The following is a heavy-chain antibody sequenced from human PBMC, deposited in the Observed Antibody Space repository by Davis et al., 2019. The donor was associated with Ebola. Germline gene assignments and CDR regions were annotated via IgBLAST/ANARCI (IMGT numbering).Heavy chain of an antibody. CDR3: AIGWRVVGRAGMRGYDWFDP. J-gene: IGHJ5*02. CDR2: INPNGGST. CDR1: GYTFPSYY. D-gene: IGHD2-2*01. V-gene: IGHV1-46*01. Sequence: AASVKVSCKASGYTFPSYYMHWVRQAPGQGLEWMGIINPNGGSTSYAQKLQGRVTMTRDTSTSTVYMELSRLRSEDTAVYYCAIGWRVVGRAGMRGYDWFDPWGQGTLVTVSS.